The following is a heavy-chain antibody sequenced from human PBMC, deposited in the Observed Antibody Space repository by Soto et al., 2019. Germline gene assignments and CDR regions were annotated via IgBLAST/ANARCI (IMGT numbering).Heavy chain of an antibody. V-gene: IGHV3-74*01. Sequence: EVQLVESGGGLVQPGESLRLSCAASGFSFSSYWMHWVRQVPGKGLVWVSRIEGDGSGFSYADSVKGRFTISRDNAKSTVYLQMNSLRAEDTAVYYCASTISMIRGHGMDVWGQGTTVTVSS. CDR1: GFSFSSYW. J-gene: IGHJ6*02. CDR2: IEGDGSGF. D-gene: IGHD3-10*01. CDR3: ASTISMIRGHGMDV.